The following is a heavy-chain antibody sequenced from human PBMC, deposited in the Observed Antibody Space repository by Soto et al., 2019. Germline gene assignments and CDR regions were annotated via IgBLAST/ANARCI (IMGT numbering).Heavy chain of an antibody. Sequence: QITLNESGPTVVRPTETLTLTCRFSGFSLTTSGVGVGWVRQSPGKAPEWLALIYWDDDKRYRDSLKSRLTITKDTSKNQVVLTVANLDPTDTATYYCAHRVLRTVFGLVTTTAIYFDFWGQGTPVAVSS. J-gene: IGHJ4*02. CDR2: IYWDDDK. D-gene: IGHD3-3*01. V-gene: IGHV2-5*02. CDR1: GFSLTTSGVG. CDR3: AHRVLRTVFGLVTTTAIYFDF.